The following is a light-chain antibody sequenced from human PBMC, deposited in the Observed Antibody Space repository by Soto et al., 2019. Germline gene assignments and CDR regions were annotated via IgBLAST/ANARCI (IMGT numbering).Light chain of an antibody. CDR2: GNV. J-gene: IGLJ3*02. Sequence: QLVLTQPPSVSGAPGQRVTISCTGSSSNIGAGYDVHWYQHLPGTAPKLLIYGNVNRPSGVPDRFSGSKSGPSASLAITGLQAEDEADYYCQSYDNSLRVFGGGTKVTVL. CDR3: QSYDNSLRV. V-gene: IGLV1-40*01. CDR1: SSNIGAGYD.